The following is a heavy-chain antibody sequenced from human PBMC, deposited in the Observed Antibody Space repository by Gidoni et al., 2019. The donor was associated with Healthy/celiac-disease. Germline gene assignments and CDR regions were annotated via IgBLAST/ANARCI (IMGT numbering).Heavy chain of an antibody. V-gene: IGHV4-4*07. J-gene: IGHJ4*02. CDR1: GSSISSYY. Sequence: VQLQESRPGLVTPSETLSPTCTVSGSSISSYYWSWIRQPAGKGLEWIGRIYTSGRTNYNPYLKSRVTMSVDTSKNQCSLKLSSVTAADTAVYYCARTSVMQSGLGFDYWGQGTLVTVSS. D-gene: IGHD6-19*01. CDR3: ARTSVMQSGLGFDY. CDR2: IYTSGRT.